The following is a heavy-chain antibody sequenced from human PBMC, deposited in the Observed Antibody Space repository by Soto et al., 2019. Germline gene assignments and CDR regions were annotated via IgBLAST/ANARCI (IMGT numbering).Heavy chain of an antibody. V-gene: IGHV1-69*12. CDR3: ARGGSSSDY. CDR2: IIPSTGST. J-gene: IGHJ4*02. D-gene: IGHD6-13*01. CDR1: GGTFSTYA. Sequence: QVQLVQSGAEVKKPGSSVKVSCKAFGGTFSTYAVSWVRQAPGHGLEWVGGIIPSTGSTNHAQKFQGRVTITADESTRTVYMELTSLRSDDTALYYCARGGSSSDYWGQGTLVTVSS.